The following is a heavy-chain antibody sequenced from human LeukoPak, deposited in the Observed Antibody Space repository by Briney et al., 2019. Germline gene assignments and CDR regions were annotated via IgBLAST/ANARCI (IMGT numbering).Heavy chain of an antibody. CDR1: GYSFTSYW. CDR2: IYPGDSDT. D-gene: IGHD6-13*01. J-gene: IGHJ3*02. CDR3: ARHLGSSSWYELGDAFDI. Sequence: GESLKISCKGSGYSFTSYWIGWVRQMPGKGLEWMGIIYPGDSDTRYSPSFQGQVTISADKSISTAYLQWSSLKASDTAMYYCARHLGSSSWYELGDAFDIWGQGTMVTVPS. V-gene: IGHV5-51*01.